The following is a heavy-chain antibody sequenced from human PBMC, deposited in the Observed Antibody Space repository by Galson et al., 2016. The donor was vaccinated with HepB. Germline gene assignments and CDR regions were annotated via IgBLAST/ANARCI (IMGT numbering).Heavy chain of an antibody. D-gene: IGHD4-11*01. CDR3: VRGFSHSSPPGP. Sequence: CAISGDSVSNNSAAWTWIRQSPSRGLEWLGRTYYRSKWYHDYAVSVKDRFTISRDDAKNTVHLQMNGLRVEDTAVYYCVRGFSHSSPPGPWGQGILVTVSS. CDR2: TYYRSKWYH. V-gene: IGHV6-1*01. CDR1: GDSVSNNSAA. J-gene: IGHJ5*02.